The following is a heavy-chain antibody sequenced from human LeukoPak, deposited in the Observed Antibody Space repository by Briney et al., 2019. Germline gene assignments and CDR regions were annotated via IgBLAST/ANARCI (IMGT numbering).Heavy chain of an antibody. CDR3: ASGSPAGDY. V-gene: IGHV3-21*01. CDR1: GFSFSSYS. Sequence: GGSLRLSCAASGFSFSSYSMNWVRQAPGKGLEWVSSISSSKSYIFYADSVKGRFTISRDNAKNSLYLEMTSLRAEGTAVCYCASGSPAGDYWGQGTLVTVSS. J-gene: IGHJ4*02. D-gene: IGHD1-26*01. CDR2: ISSSKSYI.